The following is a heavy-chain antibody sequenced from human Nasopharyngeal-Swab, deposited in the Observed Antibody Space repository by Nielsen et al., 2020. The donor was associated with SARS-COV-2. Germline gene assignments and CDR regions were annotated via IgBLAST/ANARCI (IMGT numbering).Heavy chain of an antibody. J-gene: IGHJ3*01. CDR1: GGSISSGGYY. CDR3: ARDLRSSSWDAFSL. CDR2: IYYSGST. Sequence: SCTVSGGSISSGGYYRSWIRQHPGKGLEWIGYIYYSGSTYYNPSLKSRVTISVDTSKNQFSLKLSSVTAADTAVYYCARDLRSSSWDAFSLWGQGTMVTVSS. D-gene: IGHD6-13*01. V-gene: IGHV4-31*02.